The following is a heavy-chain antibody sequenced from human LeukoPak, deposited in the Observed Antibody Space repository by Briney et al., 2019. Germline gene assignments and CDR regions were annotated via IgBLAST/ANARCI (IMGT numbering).Heavy chain of an antibody. D-gene: IGHD3-10*01. CDR2: ISLNSGGT. Sequence: ASVKVSCKASGYTFTGYYMHWVRQAPGQGLEWMGWISLNSGGTNYAQKFQGRVTMTRDTSISAAYMELSRLRSDDTAVYYCARGGDFTDNWFDPWGQGTLVIVSS. CDR3: ARGGDFTDNWFDP. J-gene: IGHJ5*02. CDR1: GYTFTGYY. V-gene: IGHV1-2*02.